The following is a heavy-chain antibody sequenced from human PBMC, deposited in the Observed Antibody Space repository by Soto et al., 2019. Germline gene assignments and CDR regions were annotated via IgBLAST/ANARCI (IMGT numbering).Heavy chain of an antibody. J-gene: IGHJ3*02. V-gene: IGHV4-34*01. D-gene: IGHD2-15*01. CDR2: INHSGST. Sequence: ASEALSLTSSVFGGSFNDDYWSWIRQPPGKGLQWIGGINHSGSTNYNPSLKSRVTISADTSKNHLSLKLSSVTAADTAVYYCAGGECGGGSCYFFDMWGQGTKVTVSS. CDR1: GGSFNDDY. CDR3: AGGECGGGSCYFFDM.